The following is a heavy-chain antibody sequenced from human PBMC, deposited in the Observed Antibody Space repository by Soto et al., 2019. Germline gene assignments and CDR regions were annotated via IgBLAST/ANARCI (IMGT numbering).Heavy chain of an antibody. V-gene: IGHV1-69*13. Sequence: SVKVSCKASGGTFSSYAISWVRQAPGQGLEWMGGIIPIFGTANYAQKFQGRVTITADESTSTAYMELSSLRSEDTAVYYCARVTDSSGYYPFPFDYWGQGTLVTVSS. CDR1: GGTFSSYA. CDR2: IIPIFGTA. J-gene: IGHJ4*02. D-gene: IGHD3-22*01. CDR3: ARVTDSSGYYPFPFDY.